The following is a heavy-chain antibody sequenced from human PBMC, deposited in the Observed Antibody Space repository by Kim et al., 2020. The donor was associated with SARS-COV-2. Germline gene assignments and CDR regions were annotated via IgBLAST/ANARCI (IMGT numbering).Heavy chain of an antibody. CDR3: ARILAGIVAADY. Sequence: SGPTLVNPTQTLTLTCTFSGSSLSTSGMCVSWIRQPPGKALEWLARIDWDDDKYYSTSLKTRLTISKDTSKNQVVLTMTNMDPVDTATYYCARILAGIVAADYWGQGTLVTVSS. CDR2: IDWDDDK. J-gene: IGHJ4*02. D-gene: IGHD6-13*01. V-gene: IGHV2-70*11. CDR1: GSSLSTSGMC.